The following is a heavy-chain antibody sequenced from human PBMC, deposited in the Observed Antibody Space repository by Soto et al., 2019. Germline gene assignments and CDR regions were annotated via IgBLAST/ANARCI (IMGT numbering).Heavy chain of an antibody. V-gene: IGHV4-4*02. CDR3: ASIAAAGLNDFDY. Sequence: PSETLSLTCAVSGGSISSSNWWSWVRQPPGKGLEWIGEIYHSGSTNYNPSLKSRVTISVDKSKNQFSLKLSSVTAADTAVYYCASIAAAGLNDFDYWGQGTLVTVSS. CDR1: GGSISSSNW. CDR2: IYHSGST. J-gene: IGHJ4*02. D-gene: IGHD6-13*01.